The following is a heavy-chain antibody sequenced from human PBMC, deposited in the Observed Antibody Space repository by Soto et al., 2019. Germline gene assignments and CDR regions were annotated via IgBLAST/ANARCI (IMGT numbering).Heavy chain of an antibody. CDR1: GFTFSSYG. J-gene: IGHJ5*02. Sequence: QVQLVESGGGVVQPGRSLRLSCAASGFTFSSYGMHWVRQAPGKGLEWVAVIWYDGSNKYYADSVKGRFTISRDNSKNTLYLQMNSLRAEDTAVYYCARDPAAGVTYNWFDPWGQGTLVTVSS. CDR3: ARDPAAGVTYNWFDP. CDR2: IWYDGSNK. V-gene: IGHV3-33*01. D-gene: IGHD6-13*01.